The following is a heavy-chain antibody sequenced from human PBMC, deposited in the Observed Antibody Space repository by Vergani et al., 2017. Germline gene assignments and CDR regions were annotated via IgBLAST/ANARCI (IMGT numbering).Heavy chain of an antibody. CDR1: GFTFGDYA. Sequence: EVQLVESGGGLVQPGRSLRLSCTASGFTFGDYAIRWFRQAPGKGLEWVGFIRSKAYGGTTEYAASVKGRFTIARDDSKSIAYLQMNSLKTEDTAVYYCTRERDIVVVVAAGSSSDXFDYWGQGALVTVSS. CDR2: IRSKAYGGTT. CDR3: TRERDIVVVVAAGSSSDXFDY. D-gene: IGHD2-15*01. J-gene: IGHJ4*02. V-gene: IGHV3-49*03.